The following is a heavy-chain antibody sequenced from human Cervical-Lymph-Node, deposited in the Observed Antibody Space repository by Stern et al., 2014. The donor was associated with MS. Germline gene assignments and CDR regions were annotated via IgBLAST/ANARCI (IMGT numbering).Heavy chain of an antibody. CDR3: ARDYGDYAFDY. J-gene: IGHJ4*02. Sequence: EVQLVQSGAEVKKPGASLKISCKGSGYSFTANWIAWVRQMPGKGLEWMAIIYHGDSESRYSPSFQGQVTISADKSISTAYLQWSSLKASDTAMYYCARDYGDYAFDYWGQGTLVTVSS. V-gene: IGHV5-51*01. D-gene: IGHD4-17*01. CDR2: IYHGDSES. CDR1: GYSFTANW.